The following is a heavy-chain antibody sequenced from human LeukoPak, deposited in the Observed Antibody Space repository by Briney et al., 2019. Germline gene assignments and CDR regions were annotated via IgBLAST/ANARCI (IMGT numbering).Heavy chain of an antibody. CDR1: GFTFSSYS. CDR2: INRNSFYI. CDR3: ARIRDDTNEGYPDY. V-gene: IGHV3-21*06. Sequence: GGSLRLSCAASGFTFSSYSMSWVRQAPGKGLEWVSAINRNSFYIYYADSVKGRFTISRDNTKNSLYLQMNSLRAEDTALYYCARIRDDTNEGYPDYWGQGTLVTVSS. D-gene: IGHD3-9*01. J-gene: IGHJ4*02.